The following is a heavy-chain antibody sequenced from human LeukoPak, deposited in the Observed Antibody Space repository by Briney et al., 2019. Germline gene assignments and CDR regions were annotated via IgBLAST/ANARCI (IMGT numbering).Heavy chain of an antibody. V-gene: IGHV1-2*02. CDR1: VYTFIDYY. CDR3: ARGHDNTGYNYFDY. Sequence: ASVTVSFKASVYTFIDYYIHWVRQAPGQGLERMGWINPNSGGTNFAQKFQGRVTMTRDTSISTTFMDLSSLTSDDTAIYYCARGHDNTGYNYFDYWGQGTLVTVSS. CDR2: INPNSGGT. J-gene: IGHJ4*02. D-gene: IGHD3-9*01.